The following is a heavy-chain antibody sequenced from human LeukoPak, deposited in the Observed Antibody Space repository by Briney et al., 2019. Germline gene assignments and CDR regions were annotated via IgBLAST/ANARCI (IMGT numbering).Heavy chain of an antibody. Sequence: PGGSLRLSCAASGFTFSSYAMHWVRQAPGKGLEWVAVISYDGSNKYYADSVKGRFTISRDNSKNTLYLQMNSLRAEDTAVYYCAREHYDFWSGLQFDYWGQGTLVTVSS. CDR3: AREHYDFWSGLQFDY. CDR2: ISYDGSNK. CDR1: GFTFSSYA. V-gene: IGHV3-30*01. J-gene: IGHJ4*02. D-gene: IGHD3-3*01.